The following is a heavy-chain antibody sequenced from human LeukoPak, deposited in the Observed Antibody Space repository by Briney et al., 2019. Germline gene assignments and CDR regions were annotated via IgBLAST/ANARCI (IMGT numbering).Heavy chain of an antibody. CDR2: ISWNSGSI. J-gene: IGHJ4*02. CDR1: GFTFDDYA. D-gene: IGHD3-22*01. CDR3: ARDFHYDSSGYLDY. V-gene: IGHV3-9*01. Sequence: GGSLRLSCAASGFTFDDYAMHWVRQAPGKGLEWVSGISWNSGSIGYADSVKGRFTISRDNSKNTLYLQMNSLRAEDTAVYYCARDFHYDSSGYLDYWGQGTLVTVSS.